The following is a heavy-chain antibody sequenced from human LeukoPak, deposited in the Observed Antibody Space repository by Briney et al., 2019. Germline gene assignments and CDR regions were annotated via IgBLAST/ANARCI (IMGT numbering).Heavy chain of an antibody. D-gene: IGHD5-18*01. CDR3: ARDRVDTAMVGYYYYYYMDV. V-gene: IGHV4-59*11. Sequence: SETLSLTCTVSGGSISSHYWSWLRQPPGKGLEWIGYIYYSGSTNYNPSLKSRVTISVDTSKNQFSLKLSSVTAADTAVYYCARDRVDTAMVGYYYYYYMDVWGKGTTVTVSS. CDR2: IYYSGST. J-gene: IGHJ6*03. CDR1: GGSISSHY.